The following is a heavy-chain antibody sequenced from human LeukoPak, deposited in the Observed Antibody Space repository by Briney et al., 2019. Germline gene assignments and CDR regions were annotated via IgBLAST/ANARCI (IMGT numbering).Heavy chain of an antibody. CDR2: IYYSGST. CDR1: GGSISSSSYY. Sequence: SETLSLTCTVSGGSISSSSYYWGWIRQPPGKGLEWIGSIYYSGSTYYNPSLKSRVTISVDTSKNQFSLQLNSVTPEDTAVYFCARALLNFGVVIDYYYYMDVWGKGTTVTVSS. D-gene: IGHD3-3*01. CDR3: ARALLNFGVVIDYYYYMDV. J-gene: IGHJ6*03. V-gene: IGHV4-39*07.